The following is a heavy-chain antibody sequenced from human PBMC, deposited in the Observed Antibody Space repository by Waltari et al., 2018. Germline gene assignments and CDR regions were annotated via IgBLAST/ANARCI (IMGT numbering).Heavy chain of an antibody. V-gene: IGHV1-69-2*01. CDR1: GYTFTDYY. J-gene: IGHJ3*02. CDR3: ATLEDLSGSYDWDAFDI. CDR2: VDPEDGET. Sequence: EVQLVQSGAEVKKPGATVKISCKASGYTFTDYYMHWVQQAPGKGLEWMGRVDPEDGETIYVEKFQGRVTITADTSTDTAYMELSSLRSEDTAVYYCATLEDLSGSYDWDAFDIWGQGTMVTVSS. D-gene: IGHD1-26*01.